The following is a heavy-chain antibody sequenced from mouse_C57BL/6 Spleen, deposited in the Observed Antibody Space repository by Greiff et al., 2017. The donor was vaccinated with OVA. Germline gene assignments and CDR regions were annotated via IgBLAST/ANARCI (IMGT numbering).Heavy chain of an antibody. Sequence: QVQLQQPGAELVRPGTSVKLSCKASGYTFTSYWMHWVKQRPGQGLEWIGVIDPSDSYTNYNQKFKGKATLTVDTSSSTAYMQLSSLTSEDSAVYYCARYPIYDGYYSYAMDYWGQGTSVTVSS. D-gene: IGHD2-3*01. V-gene: IGHV1-59*01. J-gene: IGHJ4*01. CDR1: GYTFTSYW. CDR2: IDPSDSYT. CDR3: ARYPIYDGYYSYAMDY.